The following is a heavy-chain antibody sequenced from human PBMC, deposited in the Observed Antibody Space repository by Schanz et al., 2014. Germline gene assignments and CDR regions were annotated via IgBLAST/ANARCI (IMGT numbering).Heavy chain of an antibody. Sequence: QVQLVQSGAEVKKPGASVKVSCKASGYTFTSHGISWVRQAPGQGLEWMGWITAYNGNTNYAQKLQGRVTMTADTSTSTAYMDLRSLRSDDTAVYYCARDRRRYCSTASCLHDNWFDPWGQGTLVTVSS. CDR3: ARDRRRYCSTASCLHDNWFDP. CDR2: ITAYNGNT. V-gene: IGHV1-18*01. D-gene: IGHD2-2*01. CDR1: GYTFTSHG. J-gene: IGHJ5*02.